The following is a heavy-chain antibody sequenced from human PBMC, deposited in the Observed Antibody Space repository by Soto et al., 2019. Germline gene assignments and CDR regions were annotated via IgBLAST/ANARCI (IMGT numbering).Heavy chain of an antibody. Sequence: VQLVESGGGVVQPGRSLRLSCAASGFTFSSYGMHWVRQAPGKGLEWVAVIWYDGSNKYYADSVKGRFTISRDNSKNTLYLQMNSLRAEDTAVYYCARDLGVSGWSYYFDYWGQGTLVTVSS. J-gene: IGHJ4*02. D-gene: IGHD6-19*01. CDR2: IWYDGSNK. CDR1: GFTFSSYG. V-gene: IGHV3-33*01. CDR3: ARDLGVSGWSYYFDY.